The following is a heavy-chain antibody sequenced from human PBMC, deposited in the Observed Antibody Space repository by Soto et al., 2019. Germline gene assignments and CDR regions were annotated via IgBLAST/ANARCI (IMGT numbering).Heavy chain of an antibody. D-gene: IGHD6-19*01. CDR2: ISGSGGST. V-gene: IGHV3-23*01. J-gene: IGHJ4*02. CDR3: AKGGRQWLVTSDFNY. CDR1: GFTFSSYS. Sequence: PGGSLRLSCAASGFTFSSYSMNWVRQAPGKGLEWVSTISGSGGSTYYADSVKGRFTISRDNSENTVSLEMTSLRAEDTAVYYCAKGGRQWLVTSDFNYRGQGALVTVSS.